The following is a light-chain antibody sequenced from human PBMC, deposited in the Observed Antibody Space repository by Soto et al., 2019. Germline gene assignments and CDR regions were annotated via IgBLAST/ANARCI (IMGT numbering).Light chain of an antibody. CDR1: QGISSS. CDR2: SAS. V-gene: IGKV1-9*01. J-gene: IGKJ5*01. Sequence: DIQLTQSPSFLSASVGDRVTITCRASQGISSSLAWYQQKPGQAPKLLIYSASSLQGGVPSRFSGSGSGTEFTRTISSLQPEDFSTYYCQQLNNYPITFGQGTRLEIK. CDR3: QQLNNYPIT.